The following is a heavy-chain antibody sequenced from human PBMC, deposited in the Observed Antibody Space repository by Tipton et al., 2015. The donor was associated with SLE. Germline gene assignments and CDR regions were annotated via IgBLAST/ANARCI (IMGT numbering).Heavy chain of an antibody. CDR3: ARGDYYGSGTAGWFDP. D-gene: IGHD3-10*01. V-gene: IGHV1-46*01. CDR2: INPSGGST. J-gene: IGHJ5*02. Sequence: QSGAEVKKPGASVKVSCKASGYTFTSYYMHWVRQAPGQGLEWMRIINPSGGSTSYAQKFQGRVTMTRDTSTITVYMELSSVTAADTAVYYCARGDYYGSGTAGWFDPWGQGTLVTVSS. CDR1: GYTFTSYY.